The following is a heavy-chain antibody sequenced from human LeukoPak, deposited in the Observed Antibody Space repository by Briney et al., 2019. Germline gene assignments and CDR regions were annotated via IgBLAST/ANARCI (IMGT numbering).Heavy chain of an antibody. CDR2: ISSSSSTI. D-gene: IGHD1-20*01. CDR1: GFTFSSYS. Sequence: QPGGSLRLSCAASGFTFSSYSMNWVRQAPGKGLEWVSYISSSSSTIYYADSVKGRFTISRDNSKNTLYLQMNSLRAEDTAVYYCAKDRAYNWNPHDAFDIWGQGTMVTVSS. V-gene: IGHV3-48*01. J-gene: IGHJ3*02. CDR3: AKDRAYNWNPHDAFDI.